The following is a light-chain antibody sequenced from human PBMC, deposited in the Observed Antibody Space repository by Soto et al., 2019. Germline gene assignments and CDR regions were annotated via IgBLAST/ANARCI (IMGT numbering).Light chain of an antibody. CDR1: RSNIGSND. CDR3: QSYDSSLSGIYV. V-gene: IGLV1-47*02. CDR2: SNT. J-gene: IGLJ1*01. Sequence: QSVLTQPPSASGTPGQRVTISCSGSRSNIGSNDVYWYQQLPGTAPKLLMFSNTKRPSGVPDRFSGSKSATSASLAISGLRSEDEGDYYCQSYDSSLSGIYVFGTGTKLTVL.